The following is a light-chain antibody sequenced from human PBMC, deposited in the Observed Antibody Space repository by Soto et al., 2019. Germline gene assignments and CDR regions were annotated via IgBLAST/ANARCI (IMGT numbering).Light chain of an antibody. CDR3: QQYNNWPVT. V-gene: IGKV3-15*01. CDR2: GAS. CDR1: QSVSNK. J-gene: IGKJ5*01. Sequence: EKVMTQSPATLSLSPGERATLTCRASQSVSNKLAWYQQKPGQAPRLLIYGASTRATDIPARFSGSGSGTEFTLTISSLQSEDFAVYYCQQYNNWPVTFGQGTRLEIK.